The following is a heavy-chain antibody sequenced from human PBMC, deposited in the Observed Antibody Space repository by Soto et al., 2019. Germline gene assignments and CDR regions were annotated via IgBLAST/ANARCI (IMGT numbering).Heavy chain of an antibody. CDR2: IVLIYSYT. CDR3: ASSPRGYCSSTSCRELGNYYGMDV. J-gene: IGHJ6*02. V-gene: IGHV5-10-1*01. D-gene: IGHD2-2*01. CDR1: GYSFTSYW. Sequence: PGESLKISCKGSGYSFTSYWISWVRQMPGKGLEWMGRIVLIYSYTNYSSSFQGHVTISADKSISTAYLQWSSLKASDTALYYCASSPRGYCSSTSCRELGNYYGMDVWGQGTTVTVS.